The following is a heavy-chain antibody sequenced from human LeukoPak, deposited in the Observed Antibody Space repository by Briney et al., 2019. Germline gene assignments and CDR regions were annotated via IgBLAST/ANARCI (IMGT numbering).Heavy chain of an antibody. J-gene: IGHJ4*02. D-gene: IGHD1-26*01. CDR1: GFTFSSYW. V-gene: IGHV3-74*01. CDR3: ARTEYSGSYFGN. Sequence: GGSLRLSCGASGFTFSSYWIHWVRQAPGKGLVWVSRINSDGSSTSYADSVKGRFTISRDNAKNTLYLQMDSLRAEDTAVHFCARTEYSGSYFGNWGQGTLVTVSS. CDR2: INSDGSST.